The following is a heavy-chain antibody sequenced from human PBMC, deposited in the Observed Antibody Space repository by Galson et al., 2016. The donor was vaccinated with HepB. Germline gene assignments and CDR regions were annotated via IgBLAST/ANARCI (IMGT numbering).Heavy chain of an antibody. D-gene: IGHD1-26*01. V-gene: IGHV3-48*04. Sequence: LRLSCAASGFNFRSYTMNWVRQAPGKGREGVSSISFSSTNIQYADYVKGRLNISRDNARNSMYLQMNSLRVEDTAVYYCARLGPYHFDYWGQGTLLTVSS. J-gene: IGHJ4*02. CDR1: GFNFRSYT. CDR2: ISFSSTNI. CDR3: ARLGPYHFDY.